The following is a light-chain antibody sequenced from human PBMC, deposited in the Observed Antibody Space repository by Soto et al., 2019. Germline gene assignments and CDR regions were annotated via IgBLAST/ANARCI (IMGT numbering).Light chain of an antibody. V-gene: IGKV4-1*01. CDR1: QSVLYSSNNKNY. J-gene: IGKJ1*01. CDR3: QQYGSSGT. Sequence: DIVMSQSPDSLAVSLGERATINCKSSQSVLYSSNNKNYLAWYQQKPGQAPRLLIYGASNRATGIPDRISGSGSGTYFTLTISRLEPEDFAVYYCQQYGSSGTFGQGTKVDIK. CDR2: GAS.